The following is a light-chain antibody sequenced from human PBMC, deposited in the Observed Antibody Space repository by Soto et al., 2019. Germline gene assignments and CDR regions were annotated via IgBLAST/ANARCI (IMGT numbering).Light chain of an antibody. CDR2: QVT. Sequence: QSALTQPASVSGSPGQSITISCTGTSSDLAIYNYVSWYQQQPGKAPKLMIYQVTNRPSGVSNRFSGSMSGNTASLTISGLHADDEADYYCSSDTGSSNYVFGTGTKLTVL. CDR3: SSDTGSSNYV. V-gene: IGLV2-14*01. J-gene: IGLJ1*01. CDR1: SSDLAIYNY.